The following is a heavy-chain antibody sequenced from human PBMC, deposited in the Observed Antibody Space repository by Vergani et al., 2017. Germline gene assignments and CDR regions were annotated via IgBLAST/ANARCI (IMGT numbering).Heavy chain of an antibody. J-gene: IGHJ4*02. V-gene: IGHV4-34*01. D-gene: IGHD6-13*01. Sequence: QVQLQQWGAGLLKPSETLSLTCAVYGGSFSGYYWSWIRQPPGKGLEWIGEINHSGSTNYNPSLKSRVTISVDTSKNQFSLKLSSVTAADTAVYYCARGQLREPNKLSGTVFDYWGQGTLVTVSS. CDR2: INHSGST. CDR1: GGSFSGYY. CDR3: ARGQLREPNKLSGTVFDY.